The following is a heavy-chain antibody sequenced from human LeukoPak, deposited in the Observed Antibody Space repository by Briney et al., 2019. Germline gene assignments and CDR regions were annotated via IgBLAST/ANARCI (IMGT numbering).Heavy chain of an antibody. D-gene: IGHD5-24*01. J-gene: IGHJ4*02. V-gene: IGHV4-4*02. CDR2: IYHSGST. CDR1: GGSISSSNW. CDR3: ARESLGRDGYNYGAFDY. Sequence: SETLSLTCAVSGGSISSSNWWSWVRQPPGKGLEWIGEIYHSGSTNYNPSLKSRVTISVDTSKNQFSLKLSSVTAADTAVYYCARESLGRDGYNYGAFDYWGQGTLVTVSS.